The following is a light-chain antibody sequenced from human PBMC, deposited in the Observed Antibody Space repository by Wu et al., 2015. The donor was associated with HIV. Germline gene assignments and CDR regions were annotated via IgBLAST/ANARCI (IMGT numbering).Light chain of an antibody. CDR2: TAS. J-gene: IGKJ1*01. CDR1: QTINTY. Sequence: AIRMTQSPSSVSASTGDRVTITCRANQTINTYLAWYQQKPGKAPQLLIYTASTSQNGVPSRFSGSGSGTDFTLTISCLQSEDFAVYYCQQYYNYPPTFGQGTKVEI. V-gene: IGKV1-8*01. CDR3: QQYYNYPPT.